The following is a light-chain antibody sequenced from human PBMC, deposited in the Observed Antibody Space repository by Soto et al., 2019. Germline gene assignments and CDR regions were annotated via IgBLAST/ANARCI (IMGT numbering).Light chain of an antibody. CDR1: SSDVGGYNY. V-gene: IGLV2-11*01. CDR2: DVT. CDR3: CSYAGSFTWM. J-gene: IGLJ3*02. Sequence: QSVLTQPRSVSGSPGQSVTISCTGTSSDVGGYNYVSWYQQHSGKAPKLMIYDVTKRPSGVPDRFSGSKSGNTASLTISGLQAEDEADYYCCSYAGSFTWMFGGGTQLTVL.